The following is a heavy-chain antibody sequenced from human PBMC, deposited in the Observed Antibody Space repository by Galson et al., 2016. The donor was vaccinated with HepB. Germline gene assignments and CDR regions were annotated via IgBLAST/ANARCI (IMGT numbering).Heavy chain of an antibody. V-gene: IGHV1-3*01. J-gene: IGHJ4*02. D-gene: IGHD3-3*01. Sequence: SVKVSCKASGYIFSRYTMHWVRQAPGQRLEWMGWINPANGNTKYSQKFQGGVTFSGDTSASTGYMELSSLRSEDTAVYYCARVGEDFSSGYSSGLAYWGQGTLATVSP. CDR3: ARVGEDFSSGYSSGLAY. CDR1: GYIFSRYT. CDR2: INPANGNT.